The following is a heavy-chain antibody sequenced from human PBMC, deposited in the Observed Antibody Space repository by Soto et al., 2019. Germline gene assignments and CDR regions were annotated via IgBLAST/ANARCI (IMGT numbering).Heavy chain of an antibody. V-gene: IGHV4-31*11. D-gene: IGHD3-9*01. Sequence: PSETLSLTCAVSGGSISSGGYYWSWIRQHPGKGLEWIGYIFYSGTTYYNPSLKSRVTISVDTSKNQFSLKLSSVTAADTAVYYCARMGLVGYDILTGYYSNYGMDVWGQGTTVTVSS. J-gene: IGHJ6*02. CDR2: IFYSGTT. CDR1: GGSISSGGYY. CDR3: ARMGLVGYDILTGYYSNYGMDV.